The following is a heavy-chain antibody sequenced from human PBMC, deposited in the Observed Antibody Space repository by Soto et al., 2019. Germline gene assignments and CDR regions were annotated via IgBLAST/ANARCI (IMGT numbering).Heavy chain of an antibody. CDR2: ISYDGSNK. CDR3: ARDGDYDVWSGYDY. Sequence: GGSLRLSCAASGFTFSSYAMHWVRQAPGKGLEWVAVISYDGSNKYYADSVKGRFTISRDNSKNTLYLQMNSLRAEDTAVYYCARDGDYDVWSGYDYWGQGTLVTVSS. J-gene: IGHJ4*02. V-gene: IGHV3-30-3*01. CDR1: GFTFSSYA. D-gene: IGHD3-3*01.